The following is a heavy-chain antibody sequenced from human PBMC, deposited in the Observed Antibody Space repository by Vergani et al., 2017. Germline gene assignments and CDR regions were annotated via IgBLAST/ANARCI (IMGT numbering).Heavy chain of an antibody. J-gene: IGHJ6*03. CDR2: IYYSGST. CDR3: ARVPVPYCSSTSCYYYMDV. D-gene: IGHD2-2*01. V-gene: IGHV4-59*01. Sequence: QVQLQESGPGLVKPSETLSLTCTVSGGYISSYYWSWIRQPPGKGLEWIGYIYYSGSTNYNPSLKSRVTISVDTSKNQFSLKLSSVTAADTAVYYCARVPVPYCSSTSCYYYMDVWGKGTTVTVSS. CDR1: GGYISSYY.